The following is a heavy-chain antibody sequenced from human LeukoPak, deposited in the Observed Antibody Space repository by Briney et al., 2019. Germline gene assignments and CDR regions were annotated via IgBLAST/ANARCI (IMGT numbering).Heavy chain of an antibody. V-gene: IGHV3-49*03. D-gene: IGHD2-15*01. CDR2: IRSKAYGGTT. CDR1: GGSFSGYY. J-gene: IGHJ4*02. CDR3: TRESPYCSGGSCYSDY. Sequence: LSLTCAVYGGSFSGYYWSWIRQAPGKGLEWVGFIRSKAYGGTTEYAASVKGRFTISRDDSKSIAYLQMNSLKTEDTAVYYCTRESPYCSGGSCYSDYWGQGTLVTVSS.